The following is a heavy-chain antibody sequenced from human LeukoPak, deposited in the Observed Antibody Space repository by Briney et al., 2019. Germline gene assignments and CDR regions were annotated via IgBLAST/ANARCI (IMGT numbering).Heavy chain of an antibody. D-gene: IGHD2-2*01. CDR2: ISGGAKST. J-gene: IGHJ3*02. CDR3: ARVRYCSTASCYWVDGFDI. V-gene: IGHV3-23*01. CDR1: GYTFSIYA. Sequence: GGSLRLSCTASGYTFSIYALTCVRDAPRKGLEWVSDISGGAKSTYYTDSVKSRFTISRDNSNNTLYLQMNSLRAEDTAIYFCARVRYCSTASCYWVDGFDIWGRGTMVTVSS.